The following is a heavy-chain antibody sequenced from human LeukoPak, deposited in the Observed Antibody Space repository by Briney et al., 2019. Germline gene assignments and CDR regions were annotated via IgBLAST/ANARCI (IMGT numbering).Heavy chain of an antibody. V-gene: IGHV1-2*02. D-gene: IGHD3-3*01. Sequence: ASVKVSCKASGYTFTGYYMHWVRQAPGQGLEWMGWINPNSGGTNYAQKFQGRVTMTRDTSISTAYMELSRLRSDDTAVYYCARSPLRFLEGLPIPWGQGTLVTVSS. CDR3: ARSPLRFLEGLPIP. CDR2: INPNSGGT. CDR1: GYTFTGYY. J-gene: IGHJ5*02.